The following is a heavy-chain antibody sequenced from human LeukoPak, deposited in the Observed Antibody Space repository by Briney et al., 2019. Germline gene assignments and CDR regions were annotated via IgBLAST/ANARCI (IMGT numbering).Heavy chain of an antibody. V-gene: IGHV3-74*01. CDR1: EFTFSSYW. J-gene: IGHJ4*02. Sequence: GGSLRLSCAASEFTFSSYWMHWVRQAPGKGLVWVSRINSDGSSTSYADSVKGRFTISRDNAKNTLYLQMNSLRAEDTAVYYCARGALYYDILTGYPDYWGQGTLVTVSS. CDR2: INSDGSST. D-gene: IGHD3-9*01. CDR3: ARGALYYDILTGYPDY.